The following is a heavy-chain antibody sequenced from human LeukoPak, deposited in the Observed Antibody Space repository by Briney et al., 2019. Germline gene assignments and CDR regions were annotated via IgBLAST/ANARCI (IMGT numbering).Heavy chain of an antibody. D-gene: IGHD3-10*01. Sequence: SETLSLTCTVSGYSISSGYYWGWTRQPPGKGLEWIGSIYHSGSTYYNPSLKSRVTISVDTSKNQFSLKLSSVTAADTAVYYCARGPMVRGDTHNWFDPWGQGTLVTVSS. CDR1: GYSISSGYY. J-gene: IGHJ5*02. CDR3: ARGPMVRGDTHNWFDP. V-gene: IGHV4-38-2*02. CDR2: IYHSGST.